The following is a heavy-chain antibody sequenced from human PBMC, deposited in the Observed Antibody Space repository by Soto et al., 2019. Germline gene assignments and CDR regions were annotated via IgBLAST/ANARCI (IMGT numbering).Heavy chain of an antibody. J-gene: IGHJ4*02. CDR1: GYTFTSYG. V-gene: IGHV1-18*01. Sequence: SVKVSCKASGYTFTSYGISWVRQAPGQGLEWMGWISAYNGNTNYAQKLQGRVTMTTDTSTSTAYMELRSLRSDDTAVYYCARNLLRTYYYDSSGPYSDFDYWGQGTLVTVSS. CDR2: ISAYNGNT. CDR3: ARNLLRTYYYDSSGPYSDFDY. D-gene: IGHD3-22*01.